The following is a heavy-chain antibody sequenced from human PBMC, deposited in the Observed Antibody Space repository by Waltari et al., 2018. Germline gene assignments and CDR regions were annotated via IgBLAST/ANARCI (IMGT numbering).Heavy chain of an antibody. CDR2: VDPEDGET. V-gene: IGHV1-69-2*01. D-gene: IGHD6-6*01. J-gene: IGHJ3*02. CDR3: ATGVHEGAFDI. CDR1: GYTFTGYY. Sequence: VQLVQSGAEVKKPGASVKVSCQASGYTFTGYYMPWVRQAPGQGLEGMGRVDPEDGETIYAEKCQGRVTITADTSTDTAYMELSSLRSEDTAVYYCATGVHEGAFDIWGQGTMVTVSS.